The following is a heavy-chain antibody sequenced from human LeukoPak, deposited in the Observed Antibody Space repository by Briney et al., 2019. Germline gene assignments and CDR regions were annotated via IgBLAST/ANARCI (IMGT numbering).Heavy chain of an antibody. CDR2: INGDGTST. D-gene: IGHD5-18*01. CDR1: GFTFSTYW. V-gene: IGHV3-74*01. CDR3: ARSGGYNRLDY. J-gene: IGHJ4*02. Sequence: GGSLRLSCAASGFTFSTYWMYCFRQAPGRGLVWVSRINGDGTSTSYADSVKGRFTISRDNAENTLYLQMNSLRAEDTAVYYCARSGGYNRLDYWGQGTLVTVSS.